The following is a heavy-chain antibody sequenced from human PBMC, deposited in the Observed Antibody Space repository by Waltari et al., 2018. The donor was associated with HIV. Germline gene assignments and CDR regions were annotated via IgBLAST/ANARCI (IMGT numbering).Heavy chain of an antibody. J-gene: IGHJ6*02. CDR3: ARGRNMIRGKYYYYYGMDV. Sequence: QVQLVQSGAEVKKPGASVKVSCKASGYTFTSYDINWVRQVTGQGLEWMGWMNPNSGNTGYAQKFQGRVTMTRNTSISTAYMELNSLRSEDTAVYYCARGRNMIRGKYYYYYGMDVWGQGTTVTVSS. CDR1: GYTFTSYD. V-gene: IGHV1-8*01. CDR2: MNPNSGNT. D-gene: IGHD3-10*01.